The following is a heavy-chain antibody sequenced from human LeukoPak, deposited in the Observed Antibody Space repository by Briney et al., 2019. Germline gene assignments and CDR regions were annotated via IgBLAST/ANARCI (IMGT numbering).Heavy chain of an antibody. J-gene: IGHJ4*02. CDR1: GFTFSSYA. CDR2: ISSSSSYI. V-gene: IGHV3-21*01. D-gene: IGHD1-26*01. CDR3: AREMNSGSYYGYFDY. Sequence: GGSLRLSCAASGFTFSSYAMSWVRQAPGKGLEWVSAISSSSSYIYYADSVKGRFTISRDNAKNSLYLQMNSLRAEDTAVYYCAREMNSGSYYGYFDYWGQGTLVTVSS.